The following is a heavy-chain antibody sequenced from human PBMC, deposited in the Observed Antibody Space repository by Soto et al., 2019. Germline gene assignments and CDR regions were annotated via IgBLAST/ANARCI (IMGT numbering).Heavy chain of an antibody. J-gene: IGHJ4*02. Sequence: PSETLSLTCTVSGGSISSYYWSWIRQPPGKGLEWIGYIYYSGSTNYNPSLKSRVTISVDTSKNQFSLKLSSVTAADTAVYYCARRTGSSTYYFDYPGQGALVTVSS. CDR2: IYYSGST. D-gene: IGHD6-6*01. CDR3: ARRTGSSTYYFDY. V-gene: IGHV4-59*08. CDR1: GGSISSYY.